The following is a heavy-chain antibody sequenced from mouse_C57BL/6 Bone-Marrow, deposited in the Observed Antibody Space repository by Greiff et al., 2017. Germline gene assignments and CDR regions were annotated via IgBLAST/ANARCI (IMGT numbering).Heavy chain of an antibody. Sequence: QVQLQQSGPGLVQPSQCLSITCTVSGFSLTSYGVHWVRQSPGKGLEWLGVIWRGGSTDYNAAFMSRLSITKDNSKSQVFFKMNSLQADDTSIYYCAKRGKALLVAAMDYWGQGTSVTVSS. CDR3: AKRGKALLVAAMDY. D-gene: IGHD1-2*01. CDR1: GFSLTSYG. CDR2: IWRGGST. V-gene: IGHV2-5*01. J-gene: IGHJ4*01.